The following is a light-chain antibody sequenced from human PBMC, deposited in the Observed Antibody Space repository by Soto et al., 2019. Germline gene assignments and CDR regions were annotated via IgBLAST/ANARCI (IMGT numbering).Light chain of an antibody. CDR2: DAY. V-gene: IGKV3-11*01. Sequence: EVVWTLSPLNLSLTPGERATLSCSASQSFRGLLAWYQQKPGQAPRLLIYDAYNRATGIPHRFSGSGSGTDFTLTISSLEPEDSAVYYCQQRHMWPITFGQGTRLEIK. CDR1: QSFRGL. CDR3: QQRHMWPIT. J-gene: IGKJ5*01.